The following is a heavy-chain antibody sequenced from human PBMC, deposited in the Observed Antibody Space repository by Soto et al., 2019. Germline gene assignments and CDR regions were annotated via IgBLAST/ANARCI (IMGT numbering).Heavy chain of an antibody. Sequence: GGSLRLSCTASGFTFGDYAMSWFRQAPGKGLEWVGFIRSKAYGGTTEYAASVKGRFTISRDDSKSIAYLQMNSLKTEDTAVYYCTRELWEWDLRVDYFDYWGQGTLVTVSS. CDR3: TRELWEWDLRVDYFDY. CDR1: GFTFGDYA. D-gene: IGHD1-26*01. V-gene: IGHV3-49*03. J-gene: IGHJ4*02. CDR2: IRSKAYGGTT.